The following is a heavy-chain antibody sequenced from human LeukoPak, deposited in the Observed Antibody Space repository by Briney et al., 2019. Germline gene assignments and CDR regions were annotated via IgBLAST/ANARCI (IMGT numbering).Heavy chain of an antibody. CDR2: ISSSSSYI. V-gene: IGHV3-21*01. CDR3: AREGREGYYFDY. D-gene: IGHD1-26*01. J-gene: IGHJ4*02. CDR1: GFTFRTYA. Sequence: GGSLRLSCAASGFTFRTYAMGWVRQAPGKGLEWVSSISSSSSYIYYADSVKGRFTISRDNAKNSLYLQMNSLRAEDTAVYYCAREGREGYYFDYWGQGTLVPVSS.